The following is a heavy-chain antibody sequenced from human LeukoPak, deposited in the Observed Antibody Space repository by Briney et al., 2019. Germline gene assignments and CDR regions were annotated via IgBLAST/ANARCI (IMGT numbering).Heavy chain of an antibody. J-gene: IGHJ4*02. D-gene: IGHD3/OR15-3a*01. CDR3: VRGTAFWTGVDF. CDR2: VSPDGSVT. Sequence: PGGSLRLSCATSGFTFSDYWMHWVRQPPGKGLVWVSRVSPDGSVTNYADSMKGRFTISRDSTNTLYLQMNSLRVEDTAVYYCVRGTAFWTGVDFWGQGFLVTVSS. CDR1: GFTFSDYW. V-gene: IGHV3-74*01.